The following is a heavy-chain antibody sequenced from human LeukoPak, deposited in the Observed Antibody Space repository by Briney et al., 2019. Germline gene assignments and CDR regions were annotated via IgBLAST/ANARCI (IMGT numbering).Heavy chain of an antibody. V-gene: IGHV1-8*01. J-gene: IGHJ4*02. Sequence: EASVKVSCKASGYTFTSYDINWVRQATGQGLEWMGWMNPNSGNTGYAQKFQGRATMTRNTSISTAYMELSSLTSEDTAVYYCARGIFAGGANPIDYWGQGTLVTVSS. D-gene: IGHD1-26*01. CDR1: GYTFTSYD. CDR2: MNPNSGNT. CDR3: ARGIFAGGANPIDY.